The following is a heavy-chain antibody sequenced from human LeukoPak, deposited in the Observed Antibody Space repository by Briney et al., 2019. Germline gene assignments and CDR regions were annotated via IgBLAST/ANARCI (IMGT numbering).Heavy chain of an antibody. Sequence: GGSLRLSCAATGFTFSRYWMAWVRQAPGKGLEWVANIRGDAGDKGYADSVKGRFTISRDNSKNTLYLQMNSLRAEDTAVYYCARDLKTDGYNYDYFDYWGQGTLVTVSS. CDR3: ARDLKTDGYNYDYFDY. CDR1: GFTFSRYW. J-gene: IGHJ4*02. V-gene: IGHV3-7*01. CDR2: IRGDAGDK. D-gene: IGHD5-24*01.